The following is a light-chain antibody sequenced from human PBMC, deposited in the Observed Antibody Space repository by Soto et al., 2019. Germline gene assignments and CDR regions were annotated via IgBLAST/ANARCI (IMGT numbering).Light chain of an antibody. CDR3: QQYGSSPLT. V-gene: IGKV3-20*01. CDR2: GAS. J-gene: IGKJ4*01. Sequence: EIVLTQSPGTLSLSPGERATLSCRASQSVSSSYLAWYQQKPGQAPRLLIYGASSRATGIPGRFSGSGSGTDFTLTISRLEPEDFVVYYCQQYGSSPLTFGGGTKV. CDR1: QSVSSSY.